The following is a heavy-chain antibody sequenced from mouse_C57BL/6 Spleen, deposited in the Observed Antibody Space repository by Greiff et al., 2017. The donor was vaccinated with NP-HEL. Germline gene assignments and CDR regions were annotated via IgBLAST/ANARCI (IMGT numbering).Heavy chain of an antibody. CDR3: AREEIYYYGSSPFAY. CDR1: GYAFTNYL. D-gene: IGHD1-1*01. J-gene: IGHJ3*01. V-gene: IGHV1-54*01. CDR2: INPGSGGT. Sequence: QVQLQQSGAELVRPGTSVKVSCKASGYAFTNYLIEWVKQRPGQGLEWIGVINPGSGGTNYNEKFKGKATLTADKSSSTAYMKLSSLTSEDSAVYFCAREEIYYYGSSPFAYWGQGTLGTVSA.